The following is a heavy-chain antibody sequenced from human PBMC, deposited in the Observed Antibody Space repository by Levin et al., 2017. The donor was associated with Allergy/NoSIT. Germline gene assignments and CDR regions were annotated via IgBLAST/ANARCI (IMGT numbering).Heavy chain of an antibody. Sequence: SETLSLTCSVSGASIGSGNYYWTWIRQPPGQGLEWIGYIYHSGNTYYHPSLRGRVSISMDTSKNLFSLNLSSVTATDTAVYYCSRGPVNRDVFDIWGQGTVVTVSS. CDR1: GASIGSGNYY. J-gene: IGHJ3*02. CDR3: SRGPVNRDVFDI. V-gene: IGHV4-30-4*01. CDR2: IYHSGNT.